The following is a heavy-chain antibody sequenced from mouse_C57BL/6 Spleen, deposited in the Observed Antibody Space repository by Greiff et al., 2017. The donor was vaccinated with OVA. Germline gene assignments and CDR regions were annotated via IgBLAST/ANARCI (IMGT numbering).Heavy chain of an antibody. J-gene: IGHJ4*01. CDR1: GYTFTDYY. Sequence: VQLKESGPELVKPGASVKISCKASGYTFTDYYMNWVKQSHGKSLEWIGDINPNNGGTSYNQKFKGKATLTVDKSSSTAYMELRSLTSEDSAVYYCAKRGLGRDAMDYWGQGTSVTVSS. D-gene: IGHD4-1*01. V-gene: IGHV1-26*01. CDR2: INPNNGGT. CDR3: AKRGLGRDAMDY.